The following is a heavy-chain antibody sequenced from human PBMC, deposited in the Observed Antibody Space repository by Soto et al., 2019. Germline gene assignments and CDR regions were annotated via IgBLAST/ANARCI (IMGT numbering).Heavy chain of an antibody. J-gene: IGHJ6*02. D-gene: IGHD3-10*01. Sequence: LSLTCTVSGGSISSYYWSWIRQPPGKGLEWIGYIYYSGSTNYNPSLKGRVTISVDTSKNQFSLKLSSVTAADTAVYYCARVGHYGSGSKYYGMDVWGQGTTVTVSS. CDR3: ARVGHYGSGSKYYGMDV. V-gene: IGHV4-59*01. CDR1: GGSISSYY. CDR2: IYYSGST.